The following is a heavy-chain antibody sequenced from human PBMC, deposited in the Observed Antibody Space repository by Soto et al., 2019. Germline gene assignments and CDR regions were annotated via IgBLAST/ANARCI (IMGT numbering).Heavy chain of an antibody. CDR2: ITPYNGNA. CDR3: ARARMYSGAYHDY. Sequence: QVQLVQSGAKVENPGASVKVSCKASGYTFSNFGINWVRQAPGQGLEWMGWITPYNGNANYAQKYQDRLTVTTDTSTNTAYLELRSLRSDDTAVYFCARARMYSGAYHDYWGQGTLVTVSS. D-gene: IGHD1-26*01. J-gene: IGHJ4*02. V-gene: IGHV1-18*04. CDR1: GYTFSNFG.